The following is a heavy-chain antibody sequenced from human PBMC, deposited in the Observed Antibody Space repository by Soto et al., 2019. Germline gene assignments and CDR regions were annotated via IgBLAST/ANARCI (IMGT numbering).Heavy chain of an antibody. D-gene: IGHD5-18*01. CDR2: IIPIFGTA. Sequence: QVQLVQSGAEVKKPGSSVKVSCKASGGTFSSYAISWVRQAPGQGLEWMGGIIPIFGTANYAQKFQGRVTITADKSTSTAYMELSSLRSEDTAEYYCARQVLDSYGYEEYYFDYWGQGTLVTVSS. V-gene: IGHV1-69*06. J-gene: IGHJ4*02. CDR3: ARQVLDSYGYEEYYFDY. CDR1: GGTFSSYA.